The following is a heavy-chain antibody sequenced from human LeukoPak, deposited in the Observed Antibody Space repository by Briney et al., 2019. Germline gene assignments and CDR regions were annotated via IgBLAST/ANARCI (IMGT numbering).Heavy chain of an antibody. CDR3: ARINPPRESYYYGSGSYGLD. J-gene: IGHJ4*02. V-gene: IGHV1-18*01. CDR2: ISAYNGNT. D-gene: IGHD3-10*01. CDR1: GYTFTNYG. Sequence: GASVKVSCKASGYTFTNYGISWVRQAPGQGLEWMGWISAYNGNTNYAQKLQGRVTMTTDTSTSTAYMELRSLRSDDTAVYYCARINPPRESYYYGSGSYGLDWGQGTLVTVSS.